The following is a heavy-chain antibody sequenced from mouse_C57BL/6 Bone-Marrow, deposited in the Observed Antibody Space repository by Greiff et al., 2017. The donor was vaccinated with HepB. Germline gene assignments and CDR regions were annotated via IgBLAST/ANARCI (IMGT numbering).Heavy chain of an antibody. CDR2: INYDGSST. V-gene: IGHV5-16*01. J-gene: IGHJ2*01. CDR3: AREGGSTMVTSYYFDY. D-gene: IGHD2-2*01. Sequence: EVKVVESEGGLVQPGSSMKLSCTASGFTFSDYYMAWVRQVPEKGLEWVANINYDGSSTYYLDSLKSRFIISRDNAKNILYLQMSSLKSEDTATYYCAREGGSTMVTSYYFDYWGQGTTLTVSS. CDR1: GFTFSDYY.